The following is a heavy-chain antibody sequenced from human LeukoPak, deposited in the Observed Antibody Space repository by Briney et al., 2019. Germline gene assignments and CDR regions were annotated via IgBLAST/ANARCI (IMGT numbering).Heavy chain of an antibody. CDR3: ARDARYYYDSSGYYYFDY. D-gene: IGHD3-22*01. V-gene: IGHV1-18*01. CDR2: ISAYNGNT. J-gene: IGHJ4*02. CDR1: GYTFTSYG. Sequence: GASVKVSCKASGYTFTSYGISWGRQAPGQGLEWMGWISAYNGNTNYAQKLQGRVTMTTDTSTSTAYMELRSLRSDDTAVYYCARDARYYYDSSGYYYFDYWGQGTLVTVSS.